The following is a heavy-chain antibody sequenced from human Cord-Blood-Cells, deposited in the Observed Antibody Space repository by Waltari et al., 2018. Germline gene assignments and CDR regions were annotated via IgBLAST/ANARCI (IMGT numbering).Heavy chain of an antibody. V-gene: IGHV3-33*01. CDR3: AREGRIGVAATPAYFDY. Sequence: QVQLVESGGGVVQPGRSLRLSCAASGFPFSSYGMHWVRQAPGKGLEWVAVIWYDGSNKYYADSVKGRFTISRDNSKNTLYLQMNSLRAEDTAVYYCAREGRIGVAATPAYFDYWGQGTLVTVSS. CDR2: IWYDGSNK. D-gene: IGHD2-15*01. CDR1: GFPFSSYG. J-gene: IGHJ4*02.